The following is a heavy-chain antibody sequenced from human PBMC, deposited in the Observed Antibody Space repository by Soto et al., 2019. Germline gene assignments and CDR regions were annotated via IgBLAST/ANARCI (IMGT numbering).Heavy chain of an antibody. CDR2: TYQSGSA. CDR3: ARDCYGMDV. Sequence: SETLSLTCTVSGGSITSGGYSWTWIRQSPGKGLEWIGYTYQSGSAYDNPSLKSRVTISVDRSKNQFSLNLTSVTAADTAVYYCARDCYGMDVWGQGTTVTVSS. CDR1: GGSITSGGYS. J-gene: IGHJ6*02. V-gene: IGHV4-30-2*06.